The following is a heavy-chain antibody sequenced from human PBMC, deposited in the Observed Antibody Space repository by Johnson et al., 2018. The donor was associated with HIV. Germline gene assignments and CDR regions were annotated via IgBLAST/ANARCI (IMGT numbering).Heavy chain of an antibody. V-gene: IGHV3-43D*03. CDR3: ARAEIYEGRVGDFAFDL. Sequence: VESGGAVVQPGGSLRLSCAASGLTFDDYAMHWVRQVPGNGLEWVSLIRWDGAITHYADSVTGRFTISRDNSRNSLYLQMKSLRAEDTALYYCARAEIYEGRVGDFAFDLWGRGTMVTVAS. D-gene: IGHD3-10*01. CDR1: GLTFDDYA. J-gene: IGHJ3*01. CDR2: IRWDGAIT.